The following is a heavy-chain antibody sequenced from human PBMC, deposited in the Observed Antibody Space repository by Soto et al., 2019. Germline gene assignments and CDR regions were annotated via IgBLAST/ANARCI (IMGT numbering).Heavy chain of an antibody. J-gene: IGHJ4*02. CDR2: INHSGST. CDR1: GGSFSGYY. D-gene: IGHD2-8*01. V-gene: IGHV4-34*01. Sequence: SETLSLTCAVYGGSFSGYYRSWIRQPPGKGLEWIGEINHSGSTNYNPSLKSRVTISVDTSKNQFSLKLSSVTAADTAVYYCARGPYCTNGVCYPFDYWGQGTLVTVSS. CDR3: ARGPYCTNGVCYPFDY.